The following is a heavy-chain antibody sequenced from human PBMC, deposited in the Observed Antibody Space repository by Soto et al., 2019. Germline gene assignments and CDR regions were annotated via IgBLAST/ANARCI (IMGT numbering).Heavy chain of an antibody. Sequence: ASVKVSCKASGYTFTSYGISWVRQAPGQGLEWMGWISAYNGNTNYAQKLQGRVTMTTDTSTSTAYMELRSLRSDETAVYYCARDVGGYGDYYYYGMDVWGQGTTVTVSS. CDR2: ISAYNGNT. CDR3: ARDVGGYGDYYYYGMDV. V-gene: IGHV1-18*01. D-gene: IGHD4-17*01. CDR1: GYTFTSYG. J-gene: IGHJ6*02.